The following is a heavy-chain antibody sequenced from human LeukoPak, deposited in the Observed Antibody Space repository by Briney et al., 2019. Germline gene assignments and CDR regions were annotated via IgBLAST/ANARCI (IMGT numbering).Heavy chain of an antibody. CDR1: GGSISSGSYY. V-gene: IGHV4-61*02. D-gene: IGHD6-13*01. CDR3: ARQSPPGAAAEDDY. CDR2: IYTSGST. Sequence: SQTLSLTCTVPGGSISSGSYYWSWIRQPAGKGLEWIGRIYTSGSTNYNPSLKSRVTISVDTSKNQFSLKLSSVTAADTAVYYCARQSPPGAAAEDDYWGQGTLVTVSS. J-gene: IGHJ4*02.